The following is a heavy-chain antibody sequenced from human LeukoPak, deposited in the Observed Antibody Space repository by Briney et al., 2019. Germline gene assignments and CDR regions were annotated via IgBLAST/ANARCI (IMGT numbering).Heavy chain of an antibody. CDR2: ITWDAGTT. Sequence: GGSLRLFCAASGFTFDDYAMHWVRQAPGKGLEWVSLITWDAGTTHYADSVKGRFTISRDNAKNSLYLQMNSLRAEDTAVYYCARDLIVGTTIRYYFDYWGQGTLVTVSS. D-gene: IGHD1-26*01. CDR3: ARDLIVGTTIRYYFDY. V-gene: IGHV3-43D*03. CDR1: GFTFDDYA. J-gene: IGHJ4*02.